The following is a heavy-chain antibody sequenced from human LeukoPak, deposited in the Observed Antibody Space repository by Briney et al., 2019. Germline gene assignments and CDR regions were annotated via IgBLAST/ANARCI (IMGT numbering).Heavy chain of an antibody. CDR3: AISSGGYSYGLDY. Sequence: SETLSLTCAVSGYSISSGYYWGWIRQPPGEGLEWIGSIYHSGSTYYNPSLKSRATISVDTSKNQFSLKLSSVTAADTAVYYCAISSGGYSYGLDYWGQGTLVTVSS. CDR2: IYHSGST. D-gene: IGHD5-18*01. J-gene: IGHJ4*02. V-gene: IGHV4-38-2*01. CDR1: GYSISSGYY.